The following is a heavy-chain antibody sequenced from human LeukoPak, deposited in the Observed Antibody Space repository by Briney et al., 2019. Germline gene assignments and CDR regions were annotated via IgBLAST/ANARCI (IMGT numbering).Heavy chain of an antibody. CDR3: SWSGEAD. D-gene: IGHD3-3*01. CDR1: GFTFRSYW. J-gene: IGHJ4*02. V-gene: IGHV3-7*01. Sequence: PGGSLRLSCAASGFTFRSYWRIWDRQAPGKGLEWVATIKQDGSEKYYGDSVKGRFTISTDNAKNSLYLQMNSLRVEDTAVYYCSWSGEADWGQGTLVTVSS. CDR2: IKQDGSEK.